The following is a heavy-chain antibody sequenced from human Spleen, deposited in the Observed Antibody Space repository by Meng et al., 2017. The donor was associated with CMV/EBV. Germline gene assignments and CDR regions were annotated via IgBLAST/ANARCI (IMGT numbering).Heavy chain of an antibody. CDR2: ISSSSSYI. Sequence: GESLKISCAASGFTFSSYAMSWVRQAPGKGLEWVSSISSSSSYIYYADSVKGRFTISRDNAKNSLYLQMNSLRAEDTAVYYCARNDAFDIWGQGTMVTVSS. CDR3: ARNDAFDI. V-gene: IGHV3-21*01. CDR1: GFTFSSYA. J-gene: IGHJ3*02.